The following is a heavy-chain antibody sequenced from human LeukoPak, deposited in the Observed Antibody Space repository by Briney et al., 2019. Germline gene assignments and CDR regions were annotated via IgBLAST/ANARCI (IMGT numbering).Heavy chain of an antibody. CDR3: ARASLGSSSAVAYDY. V-gene: IGHV3-11*01. J-gene: IGHJ4*02. CDR2: ISSSGSTI. Sequence: GGSLRLSCAASGFTFSDYYMSWIRQAHGKGLEWVSYISSSGSTIHYADSVKGRFTISRDNAENSLYLQMNSLRAEDTAVYYCARASLGSSSAVAYDYWGQGTLVTVSS. D-gene: IGHD6-19*01. CDR1: GFTFSDYY.